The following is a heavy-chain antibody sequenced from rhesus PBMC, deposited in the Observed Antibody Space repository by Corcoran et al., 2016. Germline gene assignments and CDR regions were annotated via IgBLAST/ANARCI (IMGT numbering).Heavy chain of an antibody. CDR3: ARSNIVVVLNFDY. D-gene: IGHD2-15*01. V-gene: IGHV4S10*01. Sequence: QVQLQESGPGVVKPSETLSLTCAVSGGSIRDSYRWSWVRQPPGKGLEWIGYIYSSSTNTNSNASLQCRIAIYKDTSKDQFSLRLSSVTAADTAVYYCARSNIVVVLNFDYWGQGVLVTVSS. CDR1: GGSIRDSYR. J-gene: IGHJ4*01. CDR2: IYSSSTNT.